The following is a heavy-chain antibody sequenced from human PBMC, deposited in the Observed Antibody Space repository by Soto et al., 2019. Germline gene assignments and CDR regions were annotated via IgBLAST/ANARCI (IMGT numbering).Heavy chain of an antibody. CDR2: ISSSSSYI. CDR3: ARDHCSSTSCYIPDP. D-gene: IGHD2-2*02. V-gene: IGHV3-21*01. Sequence: PGGSLRLSCAASGFTFSSYSMNWVRQAPGKGLEWVSSISSSSSYIYYADSVKGRFTISRDNAKNSLYLQMNSLRAEDTAVYYCARDHCSSTSCYIPDPWGQGTLVTLSS. J-gene: IGHJ5*02. CDR1: GFTFSSYS.